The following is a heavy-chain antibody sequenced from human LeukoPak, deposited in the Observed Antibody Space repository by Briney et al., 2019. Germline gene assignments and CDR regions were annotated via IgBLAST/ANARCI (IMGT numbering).Heavy chain of an antibody. Sequence: SETLSLTCTVSGGSISSYYWSWIRQPPGKGLEWIGYIYYSGSTNYNPSLKSRVTISVDTSKNQLSLKLSSVTAADTAVYYCARHANFWSGYIPPFDYWGQGTLVTVSS. D-gene: IGHD3-3*01. CDR1: GGSISSYY. CDR3: ARHANFWSGYIPPFDY. J-gene: IGHJ4*02. CDR2: IYYSGST. V-gene: IGHV4-59*08.